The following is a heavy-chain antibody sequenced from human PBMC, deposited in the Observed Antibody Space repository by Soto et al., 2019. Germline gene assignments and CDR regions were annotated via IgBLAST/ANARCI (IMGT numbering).Heavy chain of an antibody. CDR3: AGESAYRRNPSAFLY. Sequence: ASVKVSCKASADTFSSYAISWVRQAPGQGLDWMGGIIPFFNTSNYAQKFQGRVTITADESTSTAYMELGSLRSEDTAMYYCAGESAYRRNPSAFLYWGQGTLVTVSS. CDR1: ADTFSSYA. CDR2: IIPFFNTS. V-gene: IGHV1-69*13. D-gene: IGHD3-16*02. J-gene: IGHJ4*02.